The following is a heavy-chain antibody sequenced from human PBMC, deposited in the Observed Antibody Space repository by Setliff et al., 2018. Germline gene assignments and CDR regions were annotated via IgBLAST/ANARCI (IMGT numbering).Heavy chain of an antibody. CDR1: GGSITNSY. J-gene: IGHJ4*02. CDR2: VYNNGNNGIT. CDR3: ARESRFGYSGYDCAFDY. Sequence: SETLSLTCTVSGGSITNSYWSWIRQTPGKGLEWIGYVYNNGNNGITKYNPSLRSRVTMSLDTSKNNFSMQLRSVTAADTALYYCARESRFGYSGYDCAFDYWGRGMLVTVSS. D-gene: IGHD5-12*01. V-gene: IGHV4-59*13.